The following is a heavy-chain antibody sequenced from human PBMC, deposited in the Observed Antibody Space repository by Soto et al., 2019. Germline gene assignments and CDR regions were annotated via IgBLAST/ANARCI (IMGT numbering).Heavy chain of an antibody. CDR2: INPDNVNT. V-gene: IGHV1-3*01. Sequence: QVQLVQSGAEVKKPGASVKISCKPSGYTFTRYTMNWVRQAPGQRLEWMGWINPDNVNTKSSQKFQDRVIITRDTSASTAYMDLSSLRSEDTAVYYCARGIATGQLDPWGQGTLVTVSS. CDR3: ARGIATGQLDP. J-gene: IGHJ5*02. D-gene: IGHD2-15*01. CDR1: GYTFTRYT.